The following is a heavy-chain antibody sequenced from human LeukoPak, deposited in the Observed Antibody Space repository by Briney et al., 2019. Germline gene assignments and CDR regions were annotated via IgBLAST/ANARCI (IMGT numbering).Heavy chain of an antibody. CDR3: AREKDTYYYGSGSSSYYYYYMDV. Sequence: PSQTLSLTCTVSGGSISGGSYYWSWIRQSAGKGLEWIGRMYSSGSTNYNPSLKSRVTISADTSKNQFSLSLTSVTAADTAVYYCAREKDTYYYGSGSSSYYYYYMDVWGRGTTVTIAS. CDR1: GGSISGGSYY. CDR2: MYSSGST. J-gene: IGHJ6*03. D-gene: IGHD3-10*01. V-gene: IGHV4-61*02.